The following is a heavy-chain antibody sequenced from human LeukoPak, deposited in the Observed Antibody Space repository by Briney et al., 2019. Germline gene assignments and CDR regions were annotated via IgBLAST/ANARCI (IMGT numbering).Heavy chain of an antibody. V-gene: IGHV3-53*01. D-gene: IGHD6-19*01. CDR3: AKGSQAVAGSDAFDI. J-gene: IGHJ3*02. CDR1: GFTVSSNY. Sequence: GGSLRLSCAASGFTVSSNYMSWVRQAPGKGLEWVSVIYSGGSTYYADSVKGRFTISRDNSKNTLFLQMNSLRAEDTAVYYCAKGSQAVAGSDAFDIWGQGTMVTVSS. CDR2: IYSGGST.